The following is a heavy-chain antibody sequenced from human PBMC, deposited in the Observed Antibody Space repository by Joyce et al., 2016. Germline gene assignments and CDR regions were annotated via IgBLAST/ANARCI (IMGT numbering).Heavy chain of an antibody. CDR3: ARDRGSDDPIDF. CDR2: IWHDGSNK. V-gene: IGHV3-33*01. J-gene: IGHJ4*02. CDR1: GFTFRKYG. Sequence: QVQLVESGGGVVQSGGSLRLSCEASGFTFRKYGMHWVRQAPGKGLECVSVIWHDGSNKNYSDSVRGRFTISRDNSKNTLYLQMNDMRVEDTAVYYCARDRGSDDPIDFWGQGTLVTVSS. D-gene: IGHD1-1*01.